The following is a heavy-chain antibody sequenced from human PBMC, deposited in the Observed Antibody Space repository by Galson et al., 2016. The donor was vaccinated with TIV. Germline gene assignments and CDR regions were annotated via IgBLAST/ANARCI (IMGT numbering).Heavy chain of an antibody. Sequence: ETLSLTCTVSGGSINSYYWSWIRQPPGRGLEWIGDIYYSGSTTYNPSLKGRVTISVDRSKNQFSLKLSSVTAADTAVYYCAIDKTALVTVDFHYYYMDVWGKGAMVAVSS. V-gene: IGHV4-59*01. CDR1: GGSINSYY. CDR2: IYYSGST. D-gene: IGHD2-21*02. J-gene: IGHJ6*03. CDR3: AIDKTALVTVDFHYYYMDV.